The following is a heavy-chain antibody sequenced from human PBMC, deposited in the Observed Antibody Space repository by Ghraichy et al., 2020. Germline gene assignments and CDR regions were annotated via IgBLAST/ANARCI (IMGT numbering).Heavy chain of an antibody. CDR1: GYTFTSYG. CDR3: ASIIGDSSSGYWFDP. D-gene: IGHD6-19*01. CDR2: ISAYNGNT. V-gene: IGHV1-18*01. J-gene: IGHJ5*02. Sequence: ASVKVSCKASGYTFTSYGISWVRQAPGQGLEWMGWISAYNGNTNYAQKLQGRVTMTTDTSTSTAYMELRSLRSDDTAVYYCASIIGDSSSGYWFDPWGQGTLVTVSS.